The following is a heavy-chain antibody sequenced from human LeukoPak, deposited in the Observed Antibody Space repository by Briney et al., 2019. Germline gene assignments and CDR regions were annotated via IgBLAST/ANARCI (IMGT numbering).Heavy chain of an antibody. V-gene: IGHV4-34*01. Sequence: PSETLSLTCAVYGGSFSGYYWSWIRQPPGKGLEWIGEINHSGSTNYNPSLKSRVTISVDTSKNQFSLKLSSVTAADTAVYYCARRRNRRANPFDPWGQGTLVTVSS. CDR3: ARRRNRRANPFDP. J-gene: IGHJ5*02. CDR1: GGSFSGYY. D-gene: IGHD1-14*01. CDR2: INHSGST.